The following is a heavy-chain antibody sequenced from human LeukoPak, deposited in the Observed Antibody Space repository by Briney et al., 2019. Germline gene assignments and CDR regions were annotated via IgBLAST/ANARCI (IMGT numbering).Heavy chain of an antibody. CDR2: ISGSGGST. CDR1: GFTFSSYA. Sequence: GALRLSCAASGFTFSSYAMSWVRQAPGKGLEWVSAISGSGGSTYYADSVKGRFTISRDNSKNTLYLQMNSLRAEDTAVYYCARDAITMIDSYWGAFDIWGQGTMVTVSS. V-gene: IGHV3-23*01. CDR3: ARDAITMIDSYWGAFDI. D-gene: IGHD3-22*01. J-gene: IGHJ3*02.